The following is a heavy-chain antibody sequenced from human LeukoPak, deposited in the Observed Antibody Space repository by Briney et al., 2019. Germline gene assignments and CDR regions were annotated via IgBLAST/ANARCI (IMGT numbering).Heavy chain of an antibody. CDR1: GGTFSSYA. CDR2: MNPNSGNT. CDR3: ARGRSSSWSPWEYYFDY. D-gene: IGHD6-13*01. J-gene: IGHJ4*02. V-gene: IGHV1-8*02. Sequence: GASVKVSCKASGGTFSSYAISWVRQAPGQGLEWMGWMNPNSGNTGYAQKFQGRVTMTRNTSISTAYMELSSLRSEDTAVYYCARGRSSSWSPWEYYFDYWGQGTLVTVSS.